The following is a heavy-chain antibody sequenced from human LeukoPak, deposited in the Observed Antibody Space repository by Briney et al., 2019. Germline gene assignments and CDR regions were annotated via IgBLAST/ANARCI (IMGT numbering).Heavy chain of an antibody. Sequence: GESLKISCKASGYSFTNYWIGWVRQTPGKGLECMGIIYPGDSHTRYSPSFEGQVTISADRSSSTAYLQWSGLRASDTAIYYCARFVVPYGDYGDYWGQGTLVTVSS. CDR3: ARFVVPYGDYGDY. D-gene: IGHD4-17*01. CDR2: IYPGDSHT. V-gene: IGHV5-51*01. CDR1: GYSFTNYW. J-gene: IGHJ4*02.